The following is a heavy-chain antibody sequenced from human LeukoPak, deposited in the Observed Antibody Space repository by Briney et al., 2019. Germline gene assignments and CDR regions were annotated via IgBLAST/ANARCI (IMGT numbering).Heavy chain of an antibody. D-gene: IGHD2-15*01. J-gene: IGHJ5*02. CDR2: IYYSGST. CDR3: AGPHGYCSGGSCYSLAENWFDP. V-gene: IGHV4-39*07. CDR1: GGSISSGGYY. Sequence: PSQTLSLTCTVSGGSISSGGYYWGWIRQPPGKGLEWIGSIYYSGSTYYNPSLKSRVTISVDTSKNQFSLKLSSVTAADTAVYYCAGPHGYCSGGSCYSLAENWFDPWGQGTLVTVSS.